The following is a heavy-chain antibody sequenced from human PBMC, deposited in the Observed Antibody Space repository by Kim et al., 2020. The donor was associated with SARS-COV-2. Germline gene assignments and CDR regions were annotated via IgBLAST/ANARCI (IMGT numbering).Heavy chain of an antibody. J-gene: IGHJ4*02. CDR3: ARSDDILTGYAFDF. Sequence: YSHSLQGRATISVDRSKNQFSLKLRSVTAAATAVYYCARSDDILTGYAFDFWGQGTQVTVSS. D-gene: IGHD3-9*01. V-gene: IGHV4-59*01.